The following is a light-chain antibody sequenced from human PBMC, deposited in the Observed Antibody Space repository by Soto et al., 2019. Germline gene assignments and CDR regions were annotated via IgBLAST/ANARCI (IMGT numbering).Light chain of an antibody. CDR1: SSDVGAYNS. CDR3: SSYVSGNTVV. CDR2: EVT. J-gene: IGLJ3*02. Sequence: QSVVTQPASVCGSPGQSITISCTGTSSDVGAYNSVCWYQQHPGKVPKLLIYEVTNRPSGVSSRFSGHKSGNTASLTISGLQAEDEADYYCSSYVSGNTVVFGGGTQLTVL. V-gene: IGLV2-14*01.